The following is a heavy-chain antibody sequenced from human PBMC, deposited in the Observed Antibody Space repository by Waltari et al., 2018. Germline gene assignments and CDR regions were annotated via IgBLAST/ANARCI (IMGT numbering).Heavy chain of an antibody. CDR3: ARQDRTYDVVHFDF. CDR1: RGSLSSSNW. V-gene: IGHV4-4*02. Sequence: QVHLPASGPALLHPTPPLSLTCPVSRGSLSSSNWWSWLRQPPGKGLEWSGESSHSWSSNCNPARGGGGARAGDKSKNQGSLELSSVTAADTAVYYCARQDRTYDVVHFDFWGQGILVIVSS. J-gene: IGHJ4*02. CDR2: SSHSWSS. D-gene: IGHD1-1*01.